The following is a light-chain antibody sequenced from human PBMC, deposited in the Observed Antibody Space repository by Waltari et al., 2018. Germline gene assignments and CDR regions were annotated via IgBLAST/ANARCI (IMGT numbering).Light chain of an antibody. Sequence: QSALTQPASVSGSPGQSITISCTGTKANIGNTHLVSWYQRHTGTAPRLILYEVTKRPSGGSSRVTGSKSGNTAALTISGLQAEDEADFYCCTFAGYGMYVFGTGTGVTVL. V-gene: IGLV2-23*02. CDR3: CTFAGYGMYV. CDR2: EVT. J-gene: IGLJ1*01. CDR1: KANIGNTHL.